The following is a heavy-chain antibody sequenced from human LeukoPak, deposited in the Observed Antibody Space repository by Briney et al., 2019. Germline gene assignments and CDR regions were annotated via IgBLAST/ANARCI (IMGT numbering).Heavy chain of an antibody. V-gene: IGHV3-66*01. CDR1: GFTVSVNY. Sequence: GGSLRLSCAASGFTVSVNYMSWVRQAPGKGLEWVSVIYSGGSTYYADSVKGRFTISRDNSKNTLYLQMNSLRAEDTAVYYCARGFYDSSGHNWFDPWGQGTLVTVSS. D-gene: IGHD3-22*01. CDR2: IYSGGST. CDR3: ARGFYDSSGHNWFDP. J-gene: IGHJ5*02.